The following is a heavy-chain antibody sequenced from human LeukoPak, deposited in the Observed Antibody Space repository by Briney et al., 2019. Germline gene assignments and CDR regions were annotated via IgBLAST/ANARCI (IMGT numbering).Heavy chain of an antibody. J-gene: IGHJ4*02. CDR1: GFTFSSYV. D-gene: IGHD4-17*01. Sequence: GGSLRLSCAASGFTFSSYVMNWVRQAPGQGLEWVSGINGGGSRTYYADSVKGRFTISRDNSKKTLYLQMNSLRVDDTAVYYCAKEGSTVTFDYWGQGTLVSASS. CDR3: AKEGSTVTFDY. CDR2: INGGGSRT. V-gene: IGHV3-23*01.